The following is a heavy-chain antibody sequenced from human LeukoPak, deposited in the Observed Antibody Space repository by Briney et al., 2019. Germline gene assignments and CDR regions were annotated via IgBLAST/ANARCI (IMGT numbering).Heavy chain of an antibody. V-gene: IGHV3-20*04. J-gene: IGHJ4*02. Sequence: RTGGSLRLSCAASGFTFDDYGMSWVRQAPGKGPEWVSGIIRNGGTTGYADSVKGRFTISRDNAKNSLYLQMNSLRAEDTALYYCVRGFRGGPFDYWGQGTLVTVSS. CDR3: VRGFRGGPFDY. CDR1: GFTFDDYG. D-gene: IGHD3-10*01. CDR2: IIRNGGTT.